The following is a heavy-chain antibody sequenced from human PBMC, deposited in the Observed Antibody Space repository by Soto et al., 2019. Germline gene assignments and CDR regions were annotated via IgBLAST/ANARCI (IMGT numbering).Heavy chain of an antibody. V-gene: IGHV4-59*01. Sequence: HPPGKGLEWIGYIYYSGSTNYSPSLKSRVTISVDTSKNQFSLKLSSVTAADTAVYYCARGGFIAVATIDNWFDPWGQGTLVTVSS. J-gene: IGHJ5*02. CDR2: IYYSGST. CDR3: ARGGFIAVATIDNWFDP. D-gene: IGHD5-12*01.